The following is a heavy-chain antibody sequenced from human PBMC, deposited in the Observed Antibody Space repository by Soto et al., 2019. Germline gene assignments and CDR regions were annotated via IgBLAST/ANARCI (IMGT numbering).Heavy chain of an antibody. CDR2: INAGNVNT. CDR3: ASDYGDYEGLGY. V-gene: IGHV1-3*01. J-gene: IGHJ4*02. Sequence: QVQLVQSGAEVKKPGASVKVSCKASGYTFTSYAMHWVRQAPGQRLEWMGWINAGNVNTKYSQKFQGRVTITRDTSASTAYMELSSLRSEDTAVYYCASDYGDYEGLGYWGQGTLVTVSS. D-gene: IGHD4-17*01. CDR1: GYTFTSYA.